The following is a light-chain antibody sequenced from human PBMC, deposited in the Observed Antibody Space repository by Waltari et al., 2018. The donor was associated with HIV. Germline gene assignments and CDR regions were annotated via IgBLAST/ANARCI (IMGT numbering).Light chain of an antibody. V-gene: IGKV3-11*01. CDR2: DAS. CDR1: QSVSSN. CDR3: QHRINWPSL. Sequence: EIVLTQSPASLSLSPGERATLSCRASQSVSSNLAWYQQKPGQAPRLLIYDASNRATGIPARFSGSGSGTDFTLTISSLEPEDFAVYYCQHRINWPSLFGPGTKVDIK. J-gene: IGKJ3*01.